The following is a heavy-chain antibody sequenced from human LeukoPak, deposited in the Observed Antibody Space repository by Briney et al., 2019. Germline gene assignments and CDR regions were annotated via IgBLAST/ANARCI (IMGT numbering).Heavy chain of an antibody. Sequence: SETLSLTCSVSCGSISRSRNYWGWIRQPPGKGLEWIGCISYSGSTYYNPSLKSRVTISVDTSKNQFSLKLSSVTAADTAVYYCPTSSSYYVSVYWGQGTLVTVSS. CDR1: CGSISRSRNY. D-gene: IGHD6-13*01. CDR3: PTSSSYYVSVY. V-gene: IGHV4-39*01. J-gene: IGHJ4*02. CDR2: ISYSGST.